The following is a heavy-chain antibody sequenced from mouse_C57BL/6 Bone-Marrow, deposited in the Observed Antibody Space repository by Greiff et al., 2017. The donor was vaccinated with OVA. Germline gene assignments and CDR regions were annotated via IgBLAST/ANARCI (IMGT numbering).Heavy chain of an antibody. V-gene: IGHV10-1*01. CDR1: GFSFNTYA. J-gene: IGHJ3*01. Sequence: EVQLVESGGGLVQPKGSLKLSCAASGFSFNTYAMNWVRQAPGKGLEWVARIRSKSNNYATYYADSVKDRFTISRDDSESMLYLQMNNLKTEDTAMYYGVRHEGLRRAWFAYWGQGTLVTVSA. CDR3: VRHEGLRRAWFAY. D-gene: IGHD2-4*01. CDR2: IRSKSNNYAT.